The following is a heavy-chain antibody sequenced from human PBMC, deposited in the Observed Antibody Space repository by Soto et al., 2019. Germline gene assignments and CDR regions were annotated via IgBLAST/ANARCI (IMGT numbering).Heavy chain of an antibody. CDR3: GAGQYFSDY. CDR2: ISYDGSDK. D-gene: IGHD6-13*01. CDR1: GFTFSSYG. Sequence: QVQLVESGGGVVQPGRSLRLSCAASGFTFSSYGMHWVRQAPGKGLEWVALISYDGSDKYYADSVKRRFTISRDNSKNTLYLQMNSLRVEDTAVYYCGAGQYFSDYWGQGTLVTVSS. V-gene: IGHV3-30*03. J-gene: IGHJ4*02.